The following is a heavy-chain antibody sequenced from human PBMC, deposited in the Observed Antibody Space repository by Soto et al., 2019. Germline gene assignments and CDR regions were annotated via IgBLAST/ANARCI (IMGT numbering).Heavy chain of an antibody. Sequence: PGGSLRLSCAASGFTFSTYSMNWVRQAPGKGLEWVSSISSSSDCISYADSVKGRFTISRDNAKNSLYLQMNSLRAEDTAVYFCPRDTMYSSDWTSYFWGQGTLVTAPQ. CDR3: PRDTMYSSDWTSYF. V-gene: IGHV3-21*01. J-gene: IGHJ4*02. D-gene: IGHD6-19*01. CDR1: GFTFSTYS. CDR2: ISSSSDCI.